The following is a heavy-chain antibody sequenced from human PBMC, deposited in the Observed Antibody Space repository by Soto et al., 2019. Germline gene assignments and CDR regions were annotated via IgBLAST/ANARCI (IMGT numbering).Heavy chain of an antibody. CDR3: ARDCLYYYDSSGYFRWFDP. CDR2: IYYSGST. CDR1: DGSISSGGYY. J-gene: IGHJ5*02. Sequence: SETQSLTCTVSDGSISSGGYYWSWIRQHPGKGLEWIGYIYYSGSTYYNPSLKSRVTISVDTSKNQFSLKLSSVTAADTAVYYCARDCLYYYDSSGYFRWFDPWGQGTLVTVSS. V-gene: IGHV4-31*03. D-gene: IGHD3-22*01.